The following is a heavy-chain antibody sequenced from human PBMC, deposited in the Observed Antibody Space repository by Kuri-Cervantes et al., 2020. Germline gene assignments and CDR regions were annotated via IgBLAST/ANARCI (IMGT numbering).Heavy chain of an antibody. D-gene: IGHD1-1*01. CDR3: ARRTVGTTYFDY. J-gene: IGHJ4*02. CDR2: IYWDDDA. CDR1: GFSLSTRGVG. V-gene: IGHV2-5*02. Sequence: SGPTMVKPAQTLTLTCTFAGFSLSTRGVGVGWIRQPPGKALEWLALIYWDDDAHHSPSLKSRLTITKDTSKKQVFLTMTSMDSVDTATYFCARRTVGTTYFDYWGQGPPVTVSS.